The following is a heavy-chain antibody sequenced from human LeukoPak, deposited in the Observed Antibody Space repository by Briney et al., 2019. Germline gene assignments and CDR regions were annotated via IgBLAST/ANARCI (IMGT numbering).Heavy chain of an antibody. CDR3: ARGHVVVVAAPYYYYYMDV. Sequence: ASVKVSCKASGGTFSRYAISWVRQAPGQGLEWMGWMNPNSGNTGYAQKFQGRVTITRNTSISTAYMELSSLRSEDTAVYYCARGHVVVVAAPYYYYYMDVWGKGTTVTVSS. CDR2: MNPNSGNT. V-gene: IGHV1-8*03. J-gene: IGHJ6*03. D-gene: IGHD2-15*01. CDR1: GGTFSRYA.